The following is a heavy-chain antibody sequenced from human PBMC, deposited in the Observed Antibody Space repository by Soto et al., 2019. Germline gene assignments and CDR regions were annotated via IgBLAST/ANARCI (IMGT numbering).Heavy chain of an antibody. CDR2: IYPGDSDT. J-gene: IGHJ3*02. V-gene: IGHV5-51*01. Sequence: TGESLKISCKGSGYSFTSYWIGWVRQISGKGLEWMGIIYPGDSDTRYSPSFQGQGTISADKSISTAYLQWSSMKASDTAMYYCARQWRGYCSGGSCYTDAFDIWGQGTMVTVSS. CDR1: GYSFTSYW. CDR3: ARQWRGYCSGGSCYTDAFDI. D-gene: IGHD2-15*01.